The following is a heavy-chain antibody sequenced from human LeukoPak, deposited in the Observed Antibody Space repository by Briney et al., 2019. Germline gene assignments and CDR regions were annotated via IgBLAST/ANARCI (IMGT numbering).Heavy chain of an antibody. CDR2: ISSSSSYI. D-gene: IGHD3-10*01. CDR3: ARDHSGSGSYYIFDY. CDR1: GFTFSSYS. V-gene: IGHV3-21*01. J-gene: IGHJ4*02. Sequence: GGSLRLSCAASGFTFSSYSMNWVRQAPGKGLEWVSSISSSSSYIYYADSVKGRFTISRDNSKNTLYLQMNSLRAEDTAVYYCARDHSGSGSYYIFDYWGQGTLVTVPS.